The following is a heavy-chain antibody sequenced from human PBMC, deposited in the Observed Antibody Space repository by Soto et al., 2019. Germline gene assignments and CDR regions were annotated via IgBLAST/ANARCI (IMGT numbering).Heavy chain of an antibody. CDR1: GGTFSTYA. CDR2: IIPMFGTA. CDR3: ARGWETVGTTTPFAY. Sequence: SVKVSFKASGGTFSTYAITWLRQAPGQGLEWMGGIIPMFGTANYAQKFRGRVTVTADESTSTAHMELSSLRSEDKAVYYCARGWETVGTTTPFAYWGQGTLVTVSS. D-gene: IGHD1-26*01. J-gene: IGHJ4*02. V-gene: IGHV1-69*13.